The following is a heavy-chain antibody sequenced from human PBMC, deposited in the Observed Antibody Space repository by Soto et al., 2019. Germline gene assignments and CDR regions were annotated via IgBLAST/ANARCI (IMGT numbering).Heavy chain of an antibody. Sequence: GAAVKVSCKASGYTFTSYGISWVRQAPGQGLEWMGWISAYNGNTNYAQKLQGRVTMTTDTSTSTAYMELRSLRSDDTAVYYGARTRGANTPFQYRGQANRVTGFS. V-gene: IGHV1-18*01. J-gene: IGHJ4*02. CDR2: ISAYNGNT. CDR3: ARTRGANTPFQY. D-gene: IGHD1-26*01. CDR1: GYTFTSYG.